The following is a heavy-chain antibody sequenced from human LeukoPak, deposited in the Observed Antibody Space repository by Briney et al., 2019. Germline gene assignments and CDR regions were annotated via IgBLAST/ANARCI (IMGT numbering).Heavy chain of an antibody. CDR1: PGSISTYH. Sequence: SETLSLTCTVSPGSISTYHWNWIRKSPGKGLEWIGYMQSTGNSNYNPSLKSRVTISIAKTKNQFSLKLRSVAAADTAVYYCARDYLVGAPLDSWGQGTLVTVSP. V-gene: IGHV4-59*12. D-gene: IGHD1-26*01. CDR2: MQSTGNS. J-gene: IGHJ4*02. CDR3: ARDYLVGAPLDS.